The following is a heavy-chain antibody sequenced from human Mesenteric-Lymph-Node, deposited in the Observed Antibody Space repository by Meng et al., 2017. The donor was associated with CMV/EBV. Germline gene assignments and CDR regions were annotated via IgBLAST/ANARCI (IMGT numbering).Heavy chain of an antibody. CDR1: GFTFRSYS. D-gene: IGHD1-14*01. CDR3: VRDLGISGTTDYFDY. CDR2: ISSNSAYT. J-gene: IGHJ4*02. V-gene: IGHV3-21*06. Sequence: SGFTFRSYSMSGVREGPGKGLEWVSVISSNSAYTNYADSLKGRVTISRDNARNALYLQLNSLRAEDTAVYFCVRDLGISGTTDYFDYWGQGTLVTVSS.